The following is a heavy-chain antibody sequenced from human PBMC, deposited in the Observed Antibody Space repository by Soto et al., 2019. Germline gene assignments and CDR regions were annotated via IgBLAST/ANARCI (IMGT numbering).Heavy chain of an antibody. CDR2: INPSGGST. V-gene: IGHV1-46*01. J-gene: IGHJ6*02. Sequence: QVQLVQSGAEVKKPGASVKVSCETSGYTFTTYYMHWVRRAPGQGLEWMGMINPSGGSTSYAQKFQGRVTMTRDTSTRTIYMELSSLRRDDTASYYCARRAYNYANMDVWGQGTKVTVSS. D-gene: IGHD5-18*01. CDR3: ARRAYNYANMDV. CDR1: GYTFTTYY.